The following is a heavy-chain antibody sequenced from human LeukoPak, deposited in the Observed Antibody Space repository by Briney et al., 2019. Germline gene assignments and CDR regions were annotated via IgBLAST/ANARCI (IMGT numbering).Heavy chain of an antibody. CDR1: GFTVSSNH. J-gene: IGHJ4*02. D-gene: IGHD3-16*02. CDR3: ARAKWLSLYYFDY. CDR2: INSGGTT. Sequence: PGGSLRLSCAASGFTVSSNHMSWVRQAPGKGLEWVSLINSGGTTYYTDSVKGRFTISRDNSKNTLYLQMNSLRAEDTAVYYCARAKWLSLYYFDYWGQGTLVTVSS. V-gene: IGHV3-66*01.